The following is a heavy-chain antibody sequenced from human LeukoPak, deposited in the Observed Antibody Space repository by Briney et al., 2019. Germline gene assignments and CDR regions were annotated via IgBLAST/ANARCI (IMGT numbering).Heavy chain of an antibody. D-gene: IGHD6-13*01. CDR2: ISADGGST. CDR1: GFHFDAYA. CDR3: AKDKAGTIVWYGRWAIGLFDY. Sequence: GGSLRLPCAASGFHFDAYAMHWVRQAPGKGLQGISLISADGGSTYYADSVKGRFTISRDNSRNSLYLQMNSLTTEDTAFYYCAKDKAGTIVWYGRWAIGLFDYWGQGTLLTVSS. V-gene: IGHV3-43*02. J-gene: IGHJ4*02.